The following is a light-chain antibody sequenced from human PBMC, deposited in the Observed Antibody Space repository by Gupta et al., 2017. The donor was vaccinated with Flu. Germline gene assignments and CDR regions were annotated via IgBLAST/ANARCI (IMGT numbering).Light chain of an antibody. CDR1: SSDIGAYNY. CDR2: EVS. Sequence: QSALTQSASVSGSPGQSITISCTGTSSDIGAYNYVYWYQQPPGKAPKLILYEVSYRPSGVSNRFSGSKSDNTASLTISALQAEDEADYYCSSYTTSFTRLFGGGTRLTVL. V-gene: IGLV2-14*03. CDR3: SSYTTSFTRL. J-gene: IGLJ3*02.